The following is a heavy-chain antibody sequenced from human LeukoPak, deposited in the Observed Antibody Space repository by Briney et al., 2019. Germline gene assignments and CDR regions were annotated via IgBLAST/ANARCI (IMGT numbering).Heavy chain of an antibody. CDR1: GFTFSSYE. CDR2: ISSSGSTI. J-gene: IGHJ6*02. CDR3: ARDLSGSYPEYYYGMDV. Sequence: GGSLRLSCAASGFTFSSYEMNWVRQAPGKGLEWVSYISSSGSTIYYADSVKGRFTIPRDNAKNSLYLQMNSLRAEDTAVYYCARDLSGSYPEYYYGMDVWGQGTTVTVSS. V-gene: IGHV3-48*03. D-gene: IGHD1-26*01.